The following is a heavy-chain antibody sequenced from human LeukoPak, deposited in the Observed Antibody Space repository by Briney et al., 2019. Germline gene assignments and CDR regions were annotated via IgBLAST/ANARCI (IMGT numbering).Heavy chain of an antibody. CDR2: IIPILGIA. CDR3: ARDRGSYYALYYFDY. J-gene: IGHJ4*02. V-gene: IGHV1-69*04. D-gene: IGHD1-26*01. Sequence: SVKVSCKASGGTFSSYAISWVRQAPGQGLEWMGRIIPILGIANYAQKFQGRVTITADKSTSTAYMELRSLRSDDTAVYYCARDRGSYYALYYFDYWGQGTLVTVSS. CDR1: GGTFSSYA.